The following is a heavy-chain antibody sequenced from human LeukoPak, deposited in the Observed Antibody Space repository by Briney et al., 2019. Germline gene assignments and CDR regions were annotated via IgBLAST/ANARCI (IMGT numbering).Heavy chain of an antibody. CDR3: ARGGPGILRFLEWLENWFDP. J-gene: IGHJ5*02. CDR2: INHSGST. V-gene: IGHV4-34*01. D-gene: IGHD3-3*01. Sequence: SETLSLTCAVYGDSFSGYYWSWLRQPPGKGLEWIGEINHSGSTNYNPSLKSRVTISVDTSKNQFSLKLSSVTAADTAVYYCARGGPGILRFLEWLENWFDPWGQGTLVTVS. CDR1: GDSFSGYY.